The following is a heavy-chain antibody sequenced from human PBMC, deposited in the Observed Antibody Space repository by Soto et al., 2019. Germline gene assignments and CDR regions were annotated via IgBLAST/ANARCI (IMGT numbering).Heavy chain of an antibody. D-gene: IGHD3-3*01. CDR1: GGAINSYY. J-gene: IGHJ5*02. CDR3: ARGQRFSDWFDP. CDR2: IYSSGST. V-gene: IGHV4-4*07. Sequence: SETLSLTCTVSGGAINSYYWTWIRQPAGKGLEWIGRIYSSGSTKYNPSLQSRVTMSLDTSKNQFSLRLTSVTAADTAVYYCARGQRFSDWFDPWGQGTLVTAPQ.